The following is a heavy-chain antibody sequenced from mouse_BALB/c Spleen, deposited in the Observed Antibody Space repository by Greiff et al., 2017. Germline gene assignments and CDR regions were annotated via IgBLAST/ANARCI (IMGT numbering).Heavy chain of an antibody. Sequence: DVQLVESGPGLVKPSQSLSLTCTVTGYSITSDYAWNWIRQFPGNKLEWMGYISYSGSTSYNPSLKSRISITRDTSKNQFFLQLNSVTTEDTATYYCARYGYSFAYWGQGTLVTVSA. D-gene: IGHD2-2*01. CDR2: ISYSGST. V-gene: IGHV3-2*02. J-gene: IGHJ3*01. CDR3: ARYGYSFAY. CDR1: GYSITSDYA.